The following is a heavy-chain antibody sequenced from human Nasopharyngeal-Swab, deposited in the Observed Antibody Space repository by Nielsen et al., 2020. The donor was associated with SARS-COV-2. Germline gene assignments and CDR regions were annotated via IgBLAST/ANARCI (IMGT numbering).Heavy chain of an antibody. CDR2: IYYSGST. J-gene: IGHJ4*02. CDR3: ARRSESADY. V-gene: IGHV4-39*01. CDR1: GGSISSSSYY. Sequence: SETLSLTCTVSGGSISSSSYYWGWIRQPPGKGLEWIGSIYYSGSTYYNPSLKSRVTISVDTSKNQFSLKLSSVTAADTAVYYCARRSESADYWGQGTQVTVSS.